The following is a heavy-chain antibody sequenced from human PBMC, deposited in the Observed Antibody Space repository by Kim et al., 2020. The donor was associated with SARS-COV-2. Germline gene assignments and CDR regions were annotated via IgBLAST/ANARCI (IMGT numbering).Heavy chain of an antibody. Sequence: SETLSLTCTVSGGSVSSSSYYWSWIRQPPGKGLEWIGYIYYSGSTKYNASLKSRLTISLDTSKNQFSLKLSSVTAADTALYYCARAVYYGSGNYFDYWG. CDR2: IYYSGST. J-gene: IGHJ4*01. CDR3: ARAVYYGSGNYFDY. V-gene: IGHV4-61*01. CDR1: GGSVSSSSYY. D-gene: IGHD3-10*01.